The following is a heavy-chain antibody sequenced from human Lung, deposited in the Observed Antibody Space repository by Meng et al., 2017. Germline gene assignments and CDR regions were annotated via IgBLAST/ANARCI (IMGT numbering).Heavy chain of an antibody. CDR3: ASYPPREYDFDY. D-gene: IGHD2/OR15-2a*01. CDR2: INHSGST. Sequence: SETLSLTCAVYGGSSSGYYWSWIRQPPGKGLEWIGEINHSGSTNYNPSLKSRVTISVDTSKNQLSLKLSSVTAADTAVYYCASYPPREYDFDYWGQGTLVTVSS. J-gene: IGHJ4*02. CDR1: GGSSSGYY. V-gene: IGHV4-34*01.